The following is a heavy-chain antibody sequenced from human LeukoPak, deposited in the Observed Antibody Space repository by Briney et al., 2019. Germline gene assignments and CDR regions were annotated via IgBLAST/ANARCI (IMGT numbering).Heavy chain of an antibody. CDR2: IYYTGTT. Sequence: SETLSLTCTVSGGSISIYYWTWIRQIPGKGLEWIGYIYYTGTTNYNPLFESRATISVDTSKNQFSLKLTSVTAADTAVYFCARGEDFERYYLAYWGQGTLVTVSS. CDR1: GGSISIYY. J-gene: IGHJ4*02. V-gene: IGHV4-59*01. CDR3: ARGEDFERYYLAY. D-gene: IGHD3-9*01.